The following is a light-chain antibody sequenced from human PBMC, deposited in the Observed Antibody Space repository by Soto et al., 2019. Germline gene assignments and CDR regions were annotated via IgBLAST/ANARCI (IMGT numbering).Light chain of an antibody. CDR3: QQTYRTPLT. J-gene: IGKJ4*01. V-gene: IGKV1-39*01. CDR2: GAS. CDR1: QSISSY. Sequence: DIQMTQSPSSLSSSVGDRVTISCRASQSISSYLNWYQQQPGIAPKLLIYGASSLQSGVPSRFSGSGSGTDFTLTISSLQPEDFATYYCQQTYRTPLTFGGGTKVDIK.